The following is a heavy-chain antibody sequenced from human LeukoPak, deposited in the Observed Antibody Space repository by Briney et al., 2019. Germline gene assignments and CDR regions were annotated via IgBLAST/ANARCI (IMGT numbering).Heavy chain of an antibody. CDR2: INGSGGST. CDR3: AKDGTTTITFDY. D-gene: IGHD1-1*01. V-gene: IGHV3-23*01. Sequence: PGGSLRLPCAASGFTFSSYAMSWVRQAPGKGLEYVSVINGSGGSTHYRDSVKGRFTISRDNSKNTLYLQMNSLRVEDTAVYYCAKDGTTTITFDYWGQGTLVTVSS. CDR1: GFTFSSYA. J-gene: IGHJ4*02.